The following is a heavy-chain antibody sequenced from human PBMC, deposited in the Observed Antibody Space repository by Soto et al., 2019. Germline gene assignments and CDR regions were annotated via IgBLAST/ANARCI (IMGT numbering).Heavy chain of an antibody. CDR1: GYTFTSYA. D-gene: IGHD4-4*01. J-gene: IGHJ4*02. CDR3: ARTPRYSNWIFDY. Sequence: ASVKVSCKAAGYTFTSYAMHWVRQAPGQRLEWMGWINAGNGNTKYSQKFQGRVTITRDTSASTAYMELSSLRSEDTAVYYCARTPRYSNWIFDYWGQGTLVTVSS. V-gene: IGHV1-3*01. CDR2: INAGNGNT.